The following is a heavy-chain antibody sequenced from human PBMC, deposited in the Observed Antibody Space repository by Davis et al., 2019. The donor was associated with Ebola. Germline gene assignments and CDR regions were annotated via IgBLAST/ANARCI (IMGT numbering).Heavy chain of an antibody. CDR3: ARDRTVITRMGHFNYGMDV. J-gene: IGHJ6*04. D-gene: IGHD4-23*01. V-gene: IGHV1-69*13. Sequence: AASVKVSCKASGGTFSSYAVSWVRQAPGQGLEWMGVIIPIIRTTNYAQKFQGRVTITVDESTTTAHMELSSLGYEDTAIYYCARDRTVITRMGHFNYGMDVWGEGTTVTVSS. CDR2: IIPIIRTT. CDR1: GGTFSSYA.